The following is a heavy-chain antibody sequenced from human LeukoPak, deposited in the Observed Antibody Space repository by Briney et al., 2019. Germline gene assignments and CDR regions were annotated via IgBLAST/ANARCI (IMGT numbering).Heavy chain of an antibody. CDR2: INPSGGST. D-gene: IGHD6-13*01. V-gene: IGHV1-46*01. CDR1: GYTFTSYY. CDR3: ARDRDSSSWFVDY. Sequence: ASVKVSCKSSGYTFTSYYVHWVRQAPGQGLEWMGIINPSGGSTSYAQRFQGRVTLTRDTSTRTVYMELSSLRSEDTAVYYCARDRDSSSWFVDYWDQGTLVTVSS. J-gene: IGHJ4*02.